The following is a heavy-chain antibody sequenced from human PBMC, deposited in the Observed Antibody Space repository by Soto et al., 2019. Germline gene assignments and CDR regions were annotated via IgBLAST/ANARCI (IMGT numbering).Heavy chain of an antibody. D-gene: IGHD6-13*01. CDR1: GFTFSSYS. J-gene: IGHJ4*02. CDR2: ISSSSSYI. Sequence: GGSLRLSCAAPGFTFSSYSMNWFRQAPGKGLEWVSSISSSSSYIYYADSVKGRFTISRDNAKNSLYLRMNSLRAEDTAVYYCARVRLFSSSWSLDYWGQGTLVTVSS. CDR3: ARVRLFSSSWSLDY. V-gene: IGHV3-21*01.